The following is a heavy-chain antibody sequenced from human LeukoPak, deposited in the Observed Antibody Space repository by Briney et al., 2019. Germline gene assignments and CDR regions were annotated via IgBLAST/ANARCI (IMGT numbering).Heavy chain of an antibody. V-gene: IGHV3-30*18. CDR2: ISYDGSNK. Sequence: PGGSLRLSCAASGFTFSSYGMHWVRQAPGKGLEWVAVISYDGSNKYYADSVKGRFTISRDNSKNTLYLQMNSLRAEDTAVYYCAKDPKSIYDYVWGSYRFSVQYFQHWGQGTLVTVSS. D-gene: IGHD3-16*02. CDR1: GFTFSSYG. J-gene: IGHJ1*01. CDR3: AKDPKSIYDYVWGSYRFSVQYFQH.